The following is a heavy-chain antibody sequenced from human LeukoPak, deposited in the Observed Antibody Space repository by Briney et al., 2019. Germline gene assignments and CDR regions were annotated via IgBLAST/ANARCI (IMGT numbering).Heavy chain of an antibody. J-gene: IGHJ4*02. CDR1: GFTFSSYG. V-gene: IGHV3-30*18. Sequence: GRSLRLSCAASGFTFSSYGMHWVRQAPGKGLEWVAVISYDGSNKYYADSVKGRFTISRDNSKITLYLQMNSLRAEDTAVYYCANNPHYDSSGYLMADWGQGTLVTVSS. CDR2: ISYDGSNK. CDR3: ANNPHYDSSGYLMAD. D-gene: IGHD3-22*01.